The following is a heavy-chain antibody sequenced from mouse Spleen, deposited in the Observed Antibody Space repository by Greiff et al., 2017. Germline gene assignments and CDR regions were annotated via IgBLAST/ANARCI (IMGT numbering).Heavy chain of an antibody. D-gene: IGHD1-1*01. CDR1: GYTFTDYN. CDR2: INPNNGGT. J-gene: IGHJ4*01. Sequence: EVQLQESGPELVKPGASVKMSCKASGYTFTDYNMHWVKQSHGKSLEWIGYINPNNGGTSYNQKFKGKATLTVNKSSSTAYMELRSLTSEDAAVYYCARTVRPHYYAMDYWGQGTSVTVSS. V-gene: IGHV1-22*01. CDR3: ARTVRPHYYAMDY.